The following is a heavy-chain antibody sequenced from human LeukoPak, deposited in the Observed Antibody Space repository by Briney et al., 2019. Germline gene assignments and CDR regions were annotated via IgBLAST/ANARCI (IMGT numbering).Heavy chain of an antibody. Sequence: GESLKISSEGSGFTFPTYWIAWVRQMPGKGLEWMGVIYPGDSDLRYSPSFQDQVTISADKSISTTYLQWSSLKASDTAIYFCAIAVWFGGFYYFDYWGPGTLVTVSS. V-gene: IGHV5-51*01. CDR2: IYPGDSDL. CDR3: AIAVWFGGFYYFDY. D-gene: IGHD3-10*01. CDR1: GFTFPTYW. J-gene: IGHJ4*02.